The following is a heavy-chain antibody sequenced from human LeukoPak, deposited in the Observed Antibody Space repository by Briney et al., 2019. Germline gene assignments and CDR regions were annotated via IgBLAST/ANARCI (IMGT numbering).Heavy chain of an antibody. CDR2: IWYDGSNK. D-gene: IGHD3-10*01. V-gene: IGHV3-33*01. Sequence: GRSLRLSCAASGFTFSSYGVHWVRQAQGKGLEWVAVIWYDGSNKYYADSVKGRFTISRDNSTNTMYLQMNSLRAADTAVYYCARDSSGMAQWGGGTMVSVPS. CDR1: GFTFSSYG. J-gene: IGHJ4*02. CDR3: ARDSSGMAQ.